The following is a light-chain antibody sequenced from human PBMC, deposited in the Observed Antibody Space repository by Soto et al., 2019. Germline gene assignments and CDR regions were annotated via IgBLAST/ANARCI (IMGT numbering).Light chain of an antibody. Sequence: QSALTQPASVSGSPGQSITISYTGTSGDIGGYNYVSWYQQHPGKAPKLLISEVTNRPSGVSNRVSGSKSGNTASRTISGLQAEDEADYYCSSYTTNITPVVFGGGTKVTVL. V-gene: IGLV2-14*01. CDR2: EVT. CDR3: SSYTTNITPVV. J-gene: IGLJ2*01. CDR1: SGDIGGYNY.